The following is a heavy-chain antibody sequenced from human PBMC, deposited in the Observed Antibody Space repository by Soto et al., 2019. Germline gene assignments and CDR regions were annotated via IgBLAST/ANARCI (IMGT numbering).Heavy chain of an antibody. Sequence: SETLSLTCAVYGGSFSGYYWSWIRQPPGKGLEWIGEINHSGSTNYNPSLKSRVTISVDTSKNQFSLKLSSVTAADTAVYYCARVTDLEWLLFDYWGQGTLVTVSS. CDR2: INHSGST. J-gene: IGHJ4*02. V-gene: IGHV4-34*01. CDR1: GGSFSGYY. CDR3: ARVTDLEWLLFDY. D-gene: IGHD3-3*01.